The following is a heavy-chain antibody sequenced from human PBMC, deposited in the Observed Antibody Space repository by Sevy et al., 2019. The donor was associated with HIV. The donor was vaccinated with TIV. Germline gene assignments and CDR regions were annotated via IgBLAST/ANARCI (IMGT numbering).Heavy chain of an antibody. V-gene: IGHV3-30*18. CDR3: AKRGGHDTSGYVSYYYYGMDV. J-gene: IGHJ6*02. D-gene: IGHD2-2*01. CDR2: VSFDGDST. Sequence: GGSLRLSCAASGFSFRNYDMHWVRQAPSKGLEWLALVSFDGDSTYSADSVKGRFTSSRDNSKNTLYLQMNSLRVEDTAIYYCAKRGGHDTSGYVSYYYYGMDVWGQGTTVTVSS. CDR1: GFSFRNYD.